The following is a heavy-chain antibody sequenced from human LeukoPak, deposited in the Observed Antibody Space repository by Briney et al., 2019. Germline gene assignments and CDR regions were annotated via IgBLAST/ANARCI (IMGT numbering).Heavy chain of an antibody. V-gene: IGHV2-5*02. J-gene: IGHJ4*02. D-gene: IGHD3-16*01. CDR1: GFSLSTSGVG. Sequence: SGPTLVKPTQTLTLTCTFSGFSLSTSGVGVGWIRQPPGKALEWLALIYWDDDKRYSPSLKSRPTITKDTSKNQVVLTMTNMDPVDTATYYCAHRRGVILYFDYWGQGTLVTVSS. CDR2: IYWDDDK. CDR3: AHRRGVILYFDY.